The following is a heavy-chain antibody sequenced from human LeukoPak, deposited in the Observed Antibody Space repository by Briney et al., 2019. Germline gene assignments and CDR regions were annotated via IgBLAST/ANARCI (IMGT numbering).Heavy chain of an antibody. CDR3: ASSADDFWSGYPHNWFDP. J-gene: IGHJ5*02. CDR2: SIPIFGTA. D-gene: IGHD3-3*01. CDR1: GGTFSSYA. Sequence: AAVKVSCKASGGTFSSYAIRWVRQAPGQGLEWMGGSIPIFGTANYAQKFQGRVTITTDESTSTAYMELSSLRSEDTAVYYCASSADDFWSGYPHNWFDPWGQGTLVTVSS. V-gene: IGHV1-69*05.